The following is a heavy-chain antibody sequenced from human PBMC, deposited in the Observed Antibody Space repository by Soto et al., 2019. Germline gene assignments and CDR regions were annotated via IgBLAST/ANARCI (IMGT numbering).Heavy chain of an antibody. Sequence: QVQLVESGGGVVQPGRSLRLSCAASGFTFSSYGMHWVRQAPGKGLEWVAVISYDGSNKYYADSVKGRFTISRDNSKNTLYLQMNGLRAEDTAVYYCAKDQWIGSSVFDYWGQGTLVTVSS. CDR3: AKDQWIGSSVFDY. J-gene: IGHJ4*02. CDR1: GFTFSSYG. V-gene: IGHV3-30*18. D-gene: IGHD3-22*01. CDR2: ISYDGSNK.